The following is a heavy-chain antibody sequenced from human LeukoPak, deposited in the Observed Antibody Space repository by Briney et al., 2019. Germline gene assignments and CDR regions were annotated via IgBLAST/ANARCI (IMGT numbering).Heavy chain of an antibody. D-gene: IGHD3-10*01. CDR2: INPNSGGT. J-gene: IGHJ4*02. V-gene: IGHV1-2*02. CDR1: GYTFTGYY. Sequence: ASVKVSCKASGYTFTGYYMHWVRQAPGQGLEWMGWINPNSGGTNYAQKFQGRVTMTRDTSISTAYMELSRLRSDDTAVYYCARDPSYGSGSYYRFLGYWGQGTLVTVSS. CDR3: ARDPSYGSGSYYRFLGY.